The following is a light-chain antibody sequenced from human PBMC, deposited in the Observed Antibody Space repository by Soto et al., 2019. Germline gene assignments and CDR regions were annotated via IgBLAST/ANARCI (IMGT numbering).Light chain of an antibody. CDR2: KAS. Sequence: DIQMTQSPSTLSASVGDRVTITCRASQSISTYLAWYQQKPGKAPKLLIYKASSLESGVPSRFSGSGSGTEFTPTISSLRPDDFATYYCQQYNSYPFTFGQGTRLEIK. CDR1: QSISTY. CDR3: QQYNSYPFT. J-gene: IGKJ5*01. V-gene: IGKV1-5*03.